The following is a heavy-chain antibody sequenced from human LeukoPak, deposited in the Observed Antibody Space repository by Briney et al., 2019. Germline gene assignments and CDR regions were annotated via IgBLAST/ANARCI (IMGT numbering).Heavy chain of an antibody. Sequence: PSEALSLTCTVSGGSISSGDYHWSWIRQPPGKGLEWIGYIYYSGSTYYNPSLKSRVTISVDTSKNQFSLKLSSVTAAHTAVYYCAREAIVVVPAAISGGNWFDPWGQGTLVTVSS. CDR1: GGSISSGDYH. V-gene: IGHV4-30-4*08. J-gene: IGHJ5*02. CDR3: AREAIVVVPAAISGGNWFDP. CDR2: IYYSGST. D-gene: IGHD2-2*01.